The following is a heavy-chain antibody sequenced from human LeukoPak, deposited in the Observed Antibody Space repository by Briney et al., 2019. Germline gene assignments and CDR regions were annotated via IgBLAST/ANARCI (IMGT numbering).Heavy chain of an antibody. D-gene: IGHD3-10*01. J-gene: IGHJ4*02. Sequence: SETLSLTCAVYXGSFSGYCWSWIRQPPGKGLEWIGEIHHSGSTNYNPSLKSRVTISVDTSKNQFSLKLSSVTAADTAVYYCARGFATMVRGVVLDFWGQGTLVTVSS. CDR2: IHHSGST. CDR1: XGSFSGYC. CDR3: ARGFATMVRGVVLDF. V-gene: IGHV4-34*01.